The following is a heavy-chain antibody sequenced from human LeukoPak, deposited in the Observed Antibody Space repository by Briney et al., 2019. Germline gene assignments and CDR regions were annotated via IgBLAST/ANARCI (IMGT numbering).Heavy chain of an antibody. V-gene: IGHV1-46*01. Sequence: ASVKVSCKASGYTFRSYYMHWVRQAPAQGLEWMGIINPSGGSTSYAQKFQGRVTMTRDTSTSTVYMELSSLRSEDTAVYYCAVLVGGEFDYWGQGTLVTVSS. D-gene: IGHD3-10*01. CDR3: AVLVGGEFDY. CDR2: INPSGGST. CDR1: GYTFRSYY. J-gene: IGHJ4*02.